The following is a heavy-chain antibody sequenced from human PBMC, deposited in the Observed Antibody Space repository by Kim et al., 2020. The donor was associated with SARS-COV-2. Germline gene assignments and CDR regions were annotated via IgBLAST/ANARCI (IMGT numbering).Heavy chain of an antibody. CDR3: ARGTAGWFDP. J-gene: IGHJ5*02. Sequence: TYYTPSLKSRVTISVDTSKNQCSRRRGAVTAADTAGYYCARGTAGWFDPWGQGTLVTVSS. CDR2: T. V-gene: IGHV4-30-2*05. D-gene: IGHD2-21*02.